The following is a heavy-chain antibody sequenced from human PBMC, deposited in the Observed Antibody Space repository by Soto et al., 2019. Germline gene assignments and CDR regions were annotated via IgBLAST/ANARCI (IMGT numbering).Heavy chain of an antibody. J-gene: IGHJ5*02. CDR1: GFTSSDYY. D-gene: IGHD2-2*01. CDR2: ISSSGSTI. Sequence: GSLRLSCAASGFTSSDYYMSWIRQAPGKGLEWVSYISSSGSTIYYADSAKGRFTISRDNAKNSLYLQMNSLRAEDTAVYYCARGPPETSYCSSTSCYLSNWFDPWGQGTLVTVSS. V-gene: IGHV3-11*01. CDR3: ARGPPETSYCSSTSCYLSNWFDP.